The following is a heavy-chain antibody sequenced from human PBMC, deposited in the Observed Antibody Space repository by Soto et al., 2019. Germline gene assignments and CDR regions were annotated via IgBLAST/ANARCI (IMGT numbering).Heavy chain of an antibody. V-gene: IGHV3-33*01. CDR2: IWYDGINK. CDR3: AGDRIVVVPPDAYHYSYGMDV. CDR1: GFTFSSYG. D-gene: IGHD2-2*01. Sequence: HPGGSLRLSCAASGFTFSSYGIHWVRQAPCKGLEWVAVIWYDGINKYYADSVKGRFTISRDNSKNTLYLQMNSLRAEDTAVYYCAGDRIVVVPPDAYHYSYGMDVLGQRITVTVS. J-gene: IGHJ6*02.